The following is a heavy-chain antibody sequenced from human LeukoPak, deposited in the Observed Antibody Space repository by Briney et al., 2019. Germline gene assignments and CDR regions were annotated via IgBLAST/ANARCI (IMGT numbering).Heavy chain of an antibody. Sequence: SETLSLTCTVSGGSISSSSYYWGWIRQPPGKGLEWIGSIYYSGSTYYNPSLKSRVTISVDTSKNQFSLKLSSVTAADTAVYYCARDSVGGTMVRGVLDYWGQGTLVTVSS. CDR1: GGSISSSSYY. J-gene: IGHJ4*02. CDR2: IYYSGST. V-gene: IGHV4-39*07. D-gene: IGHD3-10*01. CDR3: ARDSVGGTMVRGVLDY.